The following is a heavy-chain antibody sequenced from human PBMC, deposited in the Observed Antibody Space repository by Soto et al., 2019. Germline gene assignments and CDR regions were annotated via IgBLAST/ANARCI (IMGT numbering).Heavy chain of an antibody. D-gene: IGHD6-19*01. V-gene: IGHV3-48*03. CDR3: ARDQKQWLVRGAFDI. CDR2: ISSSGSTI. Sequence: PVGSLRLSCAASGFTFSSYEMNWARQAPGKGLEWVSYISSSGSTIYYADSVKGRFTISRDNAKNSLYLQMNSLRAEDTAVYYCARDQKQWLVRGAFDIWGQGTMVTVSS. CDR1: GFTFSSYE. J-gene: IGHJ3*02.